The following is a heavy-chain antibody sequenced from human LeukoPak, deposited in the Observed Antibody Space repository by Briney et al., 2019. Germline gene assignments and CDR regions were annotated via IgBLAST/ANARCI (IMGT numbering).Heavy chain of an antibody. CDR1: GYTFTSYY. CDR2: INPSGGST. CDR3: ARGLGDSKLRYFDWLLLRVNYFDY. V-gene: IGHV1-46*01. J-gene: IGHJ4*02. D-gene: IGHD3-9*01. Sequence: RASVKVSCTASGYTFTSYYMHWVRQAPGQGLEWMGIINPSGGSTSYAQKFQGRVTMTRDMSTSTVYMELSSLRSEDTAVYYCARGLGDSKLRYFDWLLLRVNYFDYWGQGTLVTVSS.